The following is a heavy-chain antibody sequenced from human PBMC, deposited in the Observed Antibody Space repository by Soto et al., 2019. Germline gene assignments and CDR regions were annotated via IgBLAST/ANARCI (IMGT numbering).Heavy chain of an antibody. J-gene: IGHJ6*02. V-gene: IGHV3-23*01. CDR3: VKDPYCTSTSCYMDV. D-gene: IGHD2-2*01. CDR1: GFRFSNYA. Sequence: EVQLLESGGGLVQPGGSLRLSCAASGFRFSNYAMSWVRQAPGKGLEWVSGISGSGGSTYYADSVKGRFTISRDNSKNTLYLQMNSLRAQDTAVYYCVKDPYCTSTSCYMDVWGQGTTVTVSS. CDR2: ISGSGGST.